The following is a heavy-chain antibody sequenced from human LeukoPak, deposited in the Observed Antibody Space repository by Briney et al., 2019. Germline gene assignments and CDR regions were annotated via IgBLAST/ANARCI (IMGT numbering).Heavy chain of an antibody. J-gene: IGHJ4*02. CDR3: ARDLAVAGTGDY. D-gene: IGHD6-19*01. Sequence: GASVTVSCKASGGTFSSYAISWVRQAPGQGLEWMGGIIPIFGTANYAQKFQGRVTITADESTSTAYMELSSLRSEDTAVYYCARDLAVAGTGDYWGQGTLVTVSS. CDR2: IIPIFGTA. CDR1: GGTFSSYA. V-gene: IGHV1-69*13.